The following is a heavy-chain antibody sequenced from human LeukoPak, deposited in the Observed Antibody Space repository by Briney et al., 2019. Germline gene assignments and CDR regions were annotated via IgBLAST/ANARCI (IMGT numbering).Heavy chain of an antibody. Sequence: ASVKLSFTCTGYTFSNSGHSWVWQPPAQGKEWMGRISIYYGNTNYEEKFQGRVTMTTDTSTSTAYMEMRSLRSDDTAVYYCARLKFGSDVLDYWGQGTLVTVSS. D-gene: IGHD2-21*01. V-gene: IGHV1-18*01. J-gene: IGHJ4*02. CDR2: ISIYYGNT. CDR1: GYTFSNSG. CDR3: ARLKFGSDVLDY.